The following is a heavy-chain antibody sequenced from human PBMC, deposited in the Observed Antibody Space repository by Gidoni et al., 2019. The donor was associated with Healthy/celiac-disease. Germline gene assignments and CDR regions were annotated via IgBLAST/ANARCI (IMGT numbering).Heavy chain of an antibody. CDR2: ISSSSSTI. CDR3: ARDPLHYYYDSRGPW. D-gene: IGHD3-22*01. Sequence: GFTFSSYSMNWVRQAPGKGLEWVSYISSSSSTIYYADSVKGRFTISRDNAKNSLYLQMNSLRDEDTAVYYCARDPLHYYYDSRGPWGGQGTLVTVSS. J-gene: IGHJ1*01. V-gene: IGHV3-48*02. CDR1: GFTFSSYS.